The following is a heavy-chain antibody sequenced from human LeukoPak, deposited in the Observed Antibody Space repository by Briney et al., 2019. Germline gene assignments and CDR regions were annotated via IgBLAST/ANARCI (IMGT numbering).Heavy chain of an antibody. CDR1: GGSFSGYY. V-gene: IGHV4-34*01. CDR2: INHSGST. Sequence: PSETLSLTCAVYGGSFSGYYWSWIRQPPGKGLEWIGEINHSGSTNYNPSLKSRVTISVDTSKNQFSLKLSPVTAADTAVYYCARAYGFGSYYFDYWGQGTLVTVSS. J-gene: IGHJ4*02. D-gene: IGHD4-17*01. CDR3: ARAYGFGSYYFDY.